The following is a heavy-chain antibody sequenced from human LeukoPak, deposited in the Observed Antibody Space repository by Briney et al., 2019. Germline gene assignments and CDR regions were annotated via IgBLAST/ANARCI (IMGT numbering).Heavy chain of an antibody. CDR3: ARLYGYNYKNFDY. CDR2: IYYSGST. D-gene: IGHD5-24*01. V-gene: IGHV4-59*01. CDR1: GGSISSYY. J-gene: IGHJ4*02. Sequence: PSETLSLTCTGAGGSISSYYWSWIRQPPGKGLEWIGYIYYSGSTNYNPSLKSRVTISVDTSKNQFSLKLSSVTAADTAVYYCARLYGYNYKNFDYWGQGTLVTVSS.